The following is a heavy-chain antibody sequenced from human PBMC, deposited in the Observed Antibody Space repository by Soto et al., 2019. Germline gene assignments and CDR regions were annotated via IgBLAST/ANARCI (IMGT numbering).Heavy chain of an antibody. CDR1: GGSFSGYY. Sequence: TLSLTCAVYGGSFSGYYWSWIRQPPGKGLEWIGEINHSGSTNYNPSLKSRVTISVDTSKNQFSLKLSSMTAADTAVYYCARVSIFGVAPDYWGQGTLVTVSS. CDR2: INHSGST. CDR3: ARVSIFGVAPDY. V-gene: IGHV4-34*01. D-gene: IGHD3-3*01. J-gene: IGHJ4*02.